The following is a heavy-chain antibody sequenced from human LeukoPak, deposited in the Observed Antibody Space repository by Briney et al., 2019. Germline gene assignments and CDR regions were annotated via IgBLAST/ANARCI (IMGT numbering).Heavy chain of an antibody. D-gene: IGHD6-25*01. CDR2: MYHSGST. CDR1: GGSISTSSYY. CDR3: ARAAGPKPWYFDY. J-gene: IGHJ4*02. V-gene: IGHV4-39*01. Sequence: SETLSLTCTVSGGSISTSSYYWSWIRQSPGKGLEWIGSMYHSGSTYYNPSLRSRVTISVDTSKNQFSLNLSSVTAADTAVYYCARAAGPKPWYFDYWGQGTLVTVSS.